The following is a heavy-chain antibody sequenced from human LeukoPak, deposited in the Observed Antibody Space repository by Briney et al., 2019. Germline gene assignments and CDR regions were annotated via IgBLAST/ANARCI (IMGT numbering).Heavy chain of an antibody. CDR1: GFTFSSYW. CDR2: ISTDGSST. CDR3: ARAGGHSSPAGS. J-gene: IGHJ5*02. V-gene: IGHV3-74*01. D-gene: IGHD6-13*01. Sequence: PGGSLRLSCAASGFTFSSYWMHWVRQAPGKGLMWVSRISTDGSSTTYADSVKGRFTISRDNAKNTLYLQMNSLRAEDTAVYYCARAGGHSSPAGSWGRGTLVTVSS.